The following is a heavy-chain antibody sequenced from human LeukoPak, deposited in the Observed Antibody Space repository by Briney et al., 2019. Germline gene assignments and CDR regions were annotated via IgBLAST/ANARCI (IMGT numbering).Heavy chain of an antibody. V-gene: IGHV3-30*02. D-gene: IGHD2-2*01. CDR1: GFTFSSYG. CDR2: IQYDGSNK. CDR3: AKGPQDCSRTGCPYYYYHMDV. Sequence: GGSLRLSCAASGFTFSSYGMYWVRQAPGKGLEWVAFIQYDGSNKYYADSVKGRFTISRDNSKSTLYLQVNSLRAEDTAVYYCAKGPQDCSRTGCPYYYYHMDVWGKGTTVTVSS. J-gene: IGHJ6*03.